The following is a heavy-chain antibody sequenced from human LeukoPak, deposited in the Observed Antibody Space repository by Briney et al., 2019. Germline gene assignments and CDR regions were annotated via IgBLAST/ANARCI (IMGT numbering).Heavy chain of an antibody. Sequence: ASVKVSCKASGYTFTSYGISWVRQAPGQGLEWMGWISAYNGNTNYAQKLQGRDTMTTDTSTSTAYMELRSLRSDDTAVYYCARDLSLIVVVPAANLDYWGQGTLVTVSS. CDR2: ISAYNGNT. V-gene: IGHV1-18*01. D-gene: IGHD2-2*01. CDR1: GYTFTSYG. J-gene: IGHJ4*02. CDR3: ARDLSLIVVVPAANLDY.